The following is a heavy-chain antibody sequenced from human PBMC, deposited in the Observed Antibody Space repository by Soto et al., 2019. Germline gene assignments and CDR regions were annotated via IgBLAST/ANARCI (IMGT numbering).Heavy chain of an antibody. CDR3: ARLKVVSLYYYYGMDV. J-gene: IGHJ6*02. D-gene: IGHD3-22*01. V-gene: IGHV5-10-1*01. CDR2: IDPSDSYT. Sequence: GESLKISCKGSGYSFTSYWISWVRQMPGKGLEWMGRIDPSDSYTNYSPSLQGHVTISADKSISTAYLQWSSLKASDTAMYYCARLKVVSLYYYYGMDVWGQGTTVTVSS. CDR1: GYSFTSYW.